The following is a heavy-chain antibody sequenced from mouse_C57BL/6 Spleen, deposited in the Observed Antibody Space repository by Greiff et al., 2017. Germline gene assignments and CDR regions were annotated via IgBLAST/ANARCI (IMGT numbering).Heavy chain of an antibody. CDR3: VRDYYGSSYVGYYYAMDY. Sequence: EVHLVESGGGLVQPKGSLKLSCAASGFTFNTYAMHWVRQAPGKGLEWVARIRSKSSNYATYYADSVKDRFTISRDDSQSMLYLQMNNLKTEDTAMYYCVRDYYGSSYVGYYYAMDYWGQGTSVTVSS. J-gene: IGHJ4*01. CDR2: IRSKSSNYAT. CDR1: GFTFNTYA. D-gene: IGHD1-1*01. V-gene: IGHV10-3*01.